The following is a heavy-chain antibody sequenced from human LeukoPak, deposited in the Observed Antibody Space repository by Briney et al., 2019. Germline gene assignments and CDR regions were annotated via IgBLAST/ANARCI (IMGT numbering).Heavy chain of an antibody. CDR2: ISGSGGST. CDR3: AKDQAYGEGGSYFDY. Sequence: GGSLRLSCAASGFTFSSYAMSWVRQAPGKGLEWVSAISGSGGSTYYADSVKGRFTISRDNSKNTLYLQMNSLRAEDTAVYYCAKDQAYGEGGSYFDYWGQGTLVTVSS. D-gene: IGHD4-17*01. V-gene: IGHV3-23*01. CDR1: GFTFSSYA. J-gene: IGHJ4*02.